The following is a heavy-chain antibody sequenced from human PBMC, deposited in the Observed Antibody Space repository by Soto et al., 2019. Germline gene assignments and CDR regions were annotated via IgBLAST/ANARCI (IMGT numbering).Heavy chain of an antibody. D-gene: IGHD3-22*01. V-gene: IGHV4-34*01. Sequence: PSETLSLTCAVYGGSFSGYYWSWIRQPPGKGLEWIGEINHSGSTNYNPSLKSRVTISVDTSKNQFSLKLSSVTAADTAVYYCARGLRDYYDSSGYYLYWGQGNLVTVSS. CDR3: ARGLRDYYDSSGYYLY. J-gene: IGHJ4*02. CDR1: GGSFSGYY. CDR2: INHSGST.